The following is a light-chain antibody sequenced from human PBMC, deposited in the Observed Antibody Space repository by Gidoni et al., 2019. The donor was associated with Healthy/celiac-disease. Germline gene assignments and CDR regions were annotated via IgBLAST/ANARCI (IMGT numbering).Light chain of an antibody. V-gene: IGKV1-5*01. Sequence: DMQMTTSPSTLSASVGARVTITCRASPSISSWLAWYQQKPGKAPQLLIYDASSLESGVPSRFSGCGSGTDFTLTISSLQPDDFATYYCQQYNSYPWTFGQGTKVEIK. CDR3: QQYNSYPWT. CDR2: DAS. J-gene: IGKJ1*01. CDR1: PSISSW.